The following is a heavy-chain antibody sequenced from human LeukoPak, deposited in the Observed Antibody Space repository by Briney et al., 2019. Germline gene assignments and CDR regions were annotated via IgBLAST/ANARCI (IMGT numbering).Heavy chain of an antibody. CDR1: GGSISSYY. Sequence: SETLSLTCTVSGGSISSYYWSWIRQPPGKGLEWIGYIYYRGSTNYNPSLKSRVTIPVDTSKNQFSLKLASVTAADTAVYYCARGYTSSSEPFDYWGQGTLVTVSS. CDR3: ARGYTSSSEPFDY. V-gene: IGHV4-59*01. D-gene: IGHD6-6*01. CDR2: IYYRGST. J-gene: IGHJ4*02.